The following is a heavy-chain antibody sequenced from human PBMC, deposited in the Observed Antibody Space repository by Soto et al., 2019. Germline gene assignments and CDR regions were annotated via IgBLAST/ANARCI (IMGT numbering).Heavy chain of an antibody. Sequence: SETLSLTCTVSGGSISSGGYYWSWIRQHPGKGLEWIGYIYYSGSTYYNPSLKGRVTISVDTSKNQFSLKLSSVTAADTAVYYCARSAIVGATLDYWGQGTLVTVSS. CDR2: IYYSGST. CDR3: ARSAIVGATLDY. J-gene: IGHJ4*02. CDR1: GGSISSGGYY. D-gene: IGHD1-26*01. V-gene: IGHV4-31*03.